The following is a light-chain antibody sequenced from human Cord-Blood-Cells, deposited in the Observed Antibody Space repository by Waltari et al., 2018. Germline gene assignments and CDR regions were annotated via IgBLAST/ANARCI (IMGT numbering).Light chain of an antibody. V-gene: IGLV2-14*03. CDR1: ISDIGGYNY. CDR2: DFR. J-gene: IGLJ3*02. CDR3: SSYTSSSTWV. Sequence: QSALTQPASVSGSPGQSLTISCTGTISDIGGYNYVSWYQQHPGKAPKLMIYDFRNRPSGVSNRFSGSKSGKTASLTISGLQAEDEADYYCSSYTSSSTWVFGGGTKLTVL.